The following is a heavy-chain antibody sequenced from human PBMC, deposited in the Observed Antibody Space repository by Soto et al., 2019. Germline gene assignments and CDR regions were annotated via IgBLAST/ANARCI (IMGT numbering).Heavy chain of an antibody. D-gene: IGHD3-10*01. CDR2: ISSTSSDI. J-gene: IGHJ4*02. Sequence: GGSLRLSCAASGFTFSDYSMNWVRQAPGKGLEWVSYISSTSSDIYYADSVKGRFTISRDNAKNSLYLQMNSLRDEDTAVYYCARRRMVRGPYLGGFWGQGTLVTVSS. V-gene: IGHV3-48*02. CDR3: ARRRMVRGPYLGGF. CDR1: GFTFSDYS.